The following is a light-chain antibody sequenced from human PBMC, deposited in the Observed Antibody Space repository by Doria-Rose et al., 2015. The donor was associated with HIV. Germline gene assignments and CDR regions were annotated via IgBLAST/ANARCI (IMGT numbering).Light chain of an antibody. Sequence: EIVLTQSSGTLSLSPGERATLSCRASQSFSSTYLAWYQQKPGQAPSILIYDGSTRATGIPDRFSASGSGTDFTLTINRLEPEDFALYYCHQYGTSWTFGQGTKVEI. V-gene: IGKV3-20*01. CDR1: QSFSSTY. CDR2: DGS. CDR3: HQYGTSWT. J-gene: IGKJ1*01.